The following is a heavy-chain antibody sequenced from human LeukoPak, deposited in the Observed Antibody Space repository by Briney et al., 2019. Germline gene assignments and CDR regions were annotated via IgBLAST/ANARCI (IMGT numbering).Heavy chain of an antibody. Sequence: SSYAISXVRQAXGXXXEXXXXIIPFFGTANYAQKFQGRVTITAEKATSTAYMELSSLRSEDTAVYSCARGRSVAAGRTKYFDYWGQGPLATVS. CDR2: IIPFFGTA. CDR3: ARGRSVAAGRTKYFDY. D-gene: IGHD2-15*01. V-gene: IGHV1-69*06. CDR1: SSYA. J-gene: IGHJ4*02.